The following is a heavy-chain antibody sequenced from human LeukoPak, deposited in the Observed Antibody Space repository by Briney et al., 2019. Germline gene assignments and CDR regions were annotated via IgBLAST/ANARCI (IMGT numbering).Heavy chain of an antibody. CDR1: GGSISSGDYY. V-gene: IGHV4-30-4*01. CDR2: IYYSGST. CDR3: ARVKEYYDGSGSNAFDI. D-gene: IGHD3-22*01. Sequence: PSETPSLTCTVSGGSISSGDYYWSWIRQPPGKGLEWIGYIYYSGSTYYNPSLKSRVTISVDTSKNQFSLKLSSVTAADTAVYYCARVKEYYDGSGSNAFDIWGQGTMVTVSS. J-gene: IGHJ3*02.